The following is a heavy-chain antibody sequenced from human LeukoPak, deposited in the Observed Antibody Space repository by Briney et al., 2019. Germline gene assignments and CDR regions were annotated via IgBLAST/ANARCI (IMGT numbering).Heavy chain of an antibody. CDR1: GFTFSTYA. CDR2: ISNDATKK. D-gene: IGHD1-26*01. J-gene: IGHJ4*02. V-gene: IGHV3-30*18. Sequence: GGSLRLSCAASGFTFSTYAMHWVRQAPGKGLEWVAVISNDATKKYYADSVKGRSTISRDNSENTLYLQMNSLRAEDTAVYYCAKDVGKWESLHFFDYWGQGTLVTVSS. CDR3: AKDVGKWESLHFFDY.